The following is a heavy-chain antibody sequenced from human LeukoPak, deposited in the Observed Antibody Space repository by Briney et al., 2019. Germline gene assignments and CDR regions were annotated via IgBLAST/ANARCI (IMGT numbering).Heavy chain of an antibody. CDR3: ARVRASIGSIDN. V-gene: IGHV1-46*01. Sequence: ASVKVSCKASGYTFTSYYMHWVRQAPGQGLEWMGIINPSGGSTSYAQKFQGRVTMTRDTSTSTVYMELSSLRSEDTAVYYRARVRASIGSIDNWGQGTLVTVSS. CDR1: GYTFTSYY. CDR2: INPSGGST. J-gene: IGHJ4*02. D-gene: IGHD3-22*01.